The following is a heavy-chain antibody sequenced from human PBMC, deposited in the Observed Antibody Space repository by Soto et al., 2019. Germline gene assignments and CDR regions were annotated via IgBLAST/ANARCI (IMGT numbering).Heavy chain of an antibody. CDR1: GYTFTSYY. D-gene: IGHD3-10*01. J-gene: IGHJ5*02. Sequence: ASVKVSCKASGYTFTSYYMHWVRQAPGQGLEWMGIINPSGGSTSYAQKFQGRVTMTRDTSTSTVYMELSSLRSEDTAVYYCAREIMVRGVIHNWFDPWGQGTLVTAPQ. CDR3: AREIMVRGVIHNWFDP. V-gene: IGHV1-46*03. CDR2: INPSGGST.